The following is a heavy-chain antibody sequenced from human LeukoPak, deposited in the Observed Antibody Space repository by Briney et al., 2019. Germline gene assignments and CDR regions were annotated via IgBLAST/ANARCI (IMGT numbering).Heavy chain of an antibody. CDR2: IYTSGST. J-gene: IGHJ3*02. CDR1: GGSISSGSYY. D-gene: IGHD1-26*01. V-gene: IGHV4-61*02. Sequence: PSQTLSLTCTVSGGSISSGSYYWSWIRQPAGKGLEWIGRIYTSGSTNYNPSLKSRVTISVDTSKNQFSLKLSSVTAADTAVYYCARDKTGIVGARGRNGPAFDIWGQGTMVTVSS. CDR3: ARDKTGIVGARGRNGPAFDI.